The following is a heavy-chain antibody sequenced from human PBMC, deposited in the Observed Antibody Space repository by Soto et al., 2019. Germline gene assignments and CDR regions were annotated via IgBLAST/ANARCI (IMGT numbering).Heavy chain of an antibody. J-gene: IGHJ4*02. D-gene: IGHD6-13*01. CDR3: ARDRALNNAAVGMAY. CDR2: IIPMFGIT. V-gene: IGHV1-69*04. CDR1: GGPFSSYV. Sequence: QVQLVQSGAEVKKPGSSVKVSCKASGGPFSSYVLTWVRQAPGQGLEWMGRIIPMFGITDFAPKFQGRVTXXADKSTTPAYMELSSLRSEDTAIYYCARDRALNNAAVGMAYWGQGTLVTVSS.